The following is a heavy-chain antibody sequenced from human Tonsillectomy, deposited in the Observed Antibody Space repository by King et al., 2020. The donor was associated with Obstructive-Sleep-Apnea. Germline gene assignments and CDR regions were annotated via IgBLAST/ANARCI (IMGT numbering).Heavy chain of an antibody. J-gene: IGHJ4*02. CDR1: VFTFNSYA. CDR2: ISGIGDIT. D-gene: IGHD2-8*02. V-gene: IGHV3-23*04. Sequence: VQLVESGGGLVQPGGSLRLSCAASVFTFNSYAMSWVRQAPGKGLDWVSTISGIGDITHYADSVRGRFTISRDNTKKTLSLQMNSLRTEDTAIYYCAKLVGSTGVDYWGQGTLVAVSS. CDR3: AKLVGSTGVDY.